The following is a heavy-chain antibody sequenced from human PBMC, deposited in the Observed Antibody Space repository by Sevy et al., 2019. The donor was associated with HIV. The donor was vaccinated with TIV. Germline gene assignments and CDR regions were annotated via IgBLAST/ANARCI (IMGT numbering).Heavy chain of an antibody. V-gene: IGHV1-69*13. D-gene: IGHD3-9*01. J-gene: IGHJ4*02. CDR1: GGTFSNYA. Sequence: ASVKVSCKASGGTFSNYALSWERQAPGRGLEWMGGIIPIFDTRNLAQTFQGRVTITADESKSTVYMELNSLRSADTAVYYCARTPVLTIPGTTDVYFDNWGRGTLVTVSS. CDR3: ARTPVLTIPGTTDVYFDN. CDR2: IIPIFDTR.